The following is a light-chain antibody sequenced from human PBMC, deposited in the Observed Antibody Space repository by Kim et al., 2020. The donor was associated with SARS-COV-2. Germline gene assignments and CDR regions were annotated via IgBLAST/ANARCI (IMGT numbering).Light chain of an antibody. V-gene: IGKV1-39*01. CDR1: QSISSY. CDR2: AAS. Sequence: DIQMTQSPSFLSASVGDRVTITCRASQSISSYLNWYQQKPGKAPKLLIYAASSLQSGVPSRFSGSGSGTDFTLTISSLQPEDFATYYCQQSYSTPLTFGGRAKVDI. CDR3: QQSYSTPLT. J-gene: IGKJ4*01.